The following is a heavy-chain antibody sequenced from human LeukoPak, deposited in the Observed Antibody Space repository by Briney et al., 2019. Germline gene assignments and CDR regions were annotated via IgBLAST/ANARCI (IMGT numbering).Heavy chain of an antibody. CDR2: INPNSGGT. CDR3: ATIIGSYDWFDP. J-gene: IGHJ5*02. Sequence: ASVKVSCKASGYTFTGYYMHWVRQAPGQGLEWMGWINPNSGGTNYAQKFQGRVTMTRDTSISTAYMELSRLRSDDTAVYYCATIIGSYDWFDPWGHGTLVTVSS. D-gene: IGHD1-26*01. CDR1: GYTFTGYY. V-gene: IGHV1-2*02.